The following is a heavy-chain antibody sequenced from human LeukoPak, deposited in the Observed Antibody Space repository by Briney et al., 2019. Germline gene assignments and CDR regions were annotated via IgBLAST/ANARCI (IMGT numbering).Heavy chain of an antibody. D-gene: IGHD2-15*01. Sequence: PSETLSLTCTVSGYSISSGYYWGWIRQPPGKGLEWIGSIYHSGSTYYNPSLKSRVTISVDTSKNQFSLKLSSVTAADTAVSFCARNSCSGGSCYDNRGYFDYWGQGTLVTVSS. CDR2: IYHSGST. V-gene: IGHV4-38-2*02. J-gene: IGHJ4*02. CDR3: ARNSCSGGSCYDNRGYFDY. CDR1: GYSISSGYY.